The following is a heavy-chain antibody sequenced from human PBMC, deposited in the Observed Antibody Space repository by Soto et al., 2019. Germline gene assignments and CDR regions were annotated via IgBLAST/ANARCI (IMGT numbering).Heavy chain of an antibody. CDR2: IYYSGST. V-gene: IGHV4-31*03. CDR3: ARASGYCSGGSCPVGWFDP. Sequence: SETLSLTCTVSGGSISSGGYYWSWIRKHPGKGLEWIGYIYYSGSTYYNPSLKSRVTISVDTSKNQFSLKLSSVTAADTAVYYCARASGYCSGGSCPVGWFDPWGQGTLVTVSS. CDR1: GGSISSGGYY. J-gene: IGHJ5*02. D-gene: IGHD2-15*01.